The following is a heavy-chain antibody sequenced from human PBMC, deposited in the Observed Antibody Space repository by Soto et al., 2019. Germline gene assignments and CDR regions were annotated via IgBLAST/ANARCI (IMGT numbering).Heavy chain of an antibody. CDR2: IYHSGST. J-gene: IGHJ5*02. Sequence: SETLSLTCAVSGGSISSGGYSWSWIRQPPGKGLEWIGYIYHSGSTYYNPSLKSRVTISVDRSKNQFSLKLSSVTAAATAVYYCARVTAAAGNWFDPWGQGTLVTVAS. CDR3: ARVTAAAGNWFDP. CDR1: GGSISSGGYS. D-gene: IGHD6-13*01. V-gene: IGHV4-30-2*01.